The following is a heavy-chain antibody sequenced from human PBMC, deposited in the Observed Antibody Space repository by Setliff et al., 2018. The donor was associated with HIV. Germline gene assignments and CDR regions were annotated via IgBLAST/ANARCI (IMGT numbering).Heavy chain of an antibody. J-gene: IGHJ4*02. CDR2: INSSGRT. V-gene: IGHV4-4*09. D-gene: IGHD3-3*01. Sequence: ETLSLTCTVSGGSISSFYWSWIRQPPGKGPEWIGYINSSGRTNYNPSLKGRVTISLDTSKNRFSLKLTSVTASDTAVYYCARGNNDLESFDYWGQGALVTVSS. CDR1: GGSISSFY. CDR3: ARGNNDLESFDY.